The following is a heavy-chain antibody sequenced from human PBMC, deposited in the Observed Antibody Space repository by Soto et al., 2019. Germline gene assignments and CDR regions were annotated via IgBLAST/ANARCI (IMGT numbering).Heavy chain of an antibody. J-gene: IGHJ5*02. Sequence: SETLSLTCTVSGGSISSYYWSWIRQPPGKGLEWIGYIYYSGSTNYNPSLKSRVTISVDTSKNQFSLKLSSVTAADTAVYYCARVPYDYGDYRFDTWGQGTLVTVSS. D-gene: IGHD4-17*01. CDR3: ARVPYDYGDYRFDT. CDR1: GGSISSYY. CDR2: IYYSGST. V-gene: IGHV4-59*01.